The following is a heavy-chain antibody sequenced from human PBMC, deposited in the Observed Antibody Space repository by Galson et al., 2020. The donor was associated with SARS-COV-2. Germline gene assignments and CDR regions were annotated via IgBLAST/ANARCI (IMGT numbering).Heavy chain of an antibody. CDR1: GFTFSSYA. D-gene: IGHD6-6*01. CDR3: AKGGVAARTPLGY. J-gene: IGHJ4*02. CDR2: ISGSGGST. Sequence: CAASGFTFSSYAMSWVRQAPGQGLEWVSAISGSGGSTYYADSVKGRFTISRDNSKNTLYLQMNSLRAADTAVCYCAKGGVAARTPLGYWGQGTLVTVSS. V-gene: IGHV3-23*01.